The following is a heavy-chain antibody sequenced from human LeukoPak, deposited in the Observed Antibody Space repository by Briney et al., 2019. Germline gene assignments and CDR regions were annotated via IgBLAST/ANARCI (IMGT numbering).Heavy chain of an antibody. CDR1: GFTFNNYA. Sequence: GGSLRLSCAASGFTFNNYAMSWVRQAPGKGLEWVSTISSSGDNTYYAESVKGRFTISRDNSKNTLYLQMNSLRAEDTAVFYCAQHFNSFWSPHRNWGQGTLVTVSS. J-gene: IGHJ4*02. CDR3: AQHFNSFWSPHRN. CDR2: ISSSGDNT. D-gene: IGHD3-3*01. V-gene: IGHV3-23*01.